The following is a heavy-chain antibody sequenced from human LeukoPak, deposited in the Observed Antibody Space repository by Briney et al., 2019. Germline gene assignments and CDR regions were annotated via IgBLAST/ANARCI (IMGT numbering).Heavy chain of an antibody. CDR1: RFTVSSNY. V-gene: IGHV3-53*01. CDR2: TYSNGRT. D-gene: IGHD3-10*01. CDR3: ARVLSGRGSLYDYYYYMDV. Sequence: GGSPRLSCAASRFTVSSNYMSWVRQAPGKGLEWVSVTYSNGRTYYADSVKGRFTISRDISKNTLYLQMNSLRAEDTAVYYCARVLSGRGSLYDYYYYMDVWGKGTTVTISS. J-gene: IGHJ6*03.